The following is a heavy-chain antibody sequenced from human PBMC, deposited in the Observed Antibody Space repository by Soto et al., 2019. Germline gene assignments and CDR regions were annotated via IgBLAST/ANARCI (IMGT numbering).Heavy chain of an antibody. J-gene: IGHJ4*02. CDR2: INVGDAGT. CDR3: AKNYQFDC. CDR1: GFIFTSYA. D-gene: IGHD2-2*01. Sequence: EVQLLESGGGLEQPGGSLRLSCAASGFIFTSYAMSWVRQAPGKGLEWVSSINVGDAGTNYADSVKGRFTISRDNSKNTLYLQMNFLSADDTALYYCAKNYQFDCWGQGTLVTVSS. V-gene: IGHV3-23*01.